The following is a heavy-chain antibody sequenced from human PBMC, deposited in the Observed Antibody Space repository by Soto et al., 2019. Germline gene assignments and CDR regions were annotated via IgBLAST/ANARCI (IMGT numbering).Heavy chain of an antibody. Sequence: PAGSPILPGPDSVVSFSSDGLGGVRQATGKGLEWVADIKQDGSKKNYVDSVKGRFTISRDNSKNTLYLQMNSLRAEDTAVYYCATDYGNSPFDFWGRGTLVTVSS. D-gene: IGHD3-16*01. CDR1: VVSFSSDG. V-gene: IGHV3-7*01. CDR2: IKQDGSKK. J-gene: IGHJ4*02. CDR3: ATDYGNSPFDF.